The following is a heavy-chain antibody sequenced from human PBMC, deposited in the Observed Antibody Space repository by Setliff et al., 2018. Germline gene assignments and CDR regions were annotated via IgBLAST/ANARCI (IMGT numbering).Heavy chain of an antibody. CDR1: GGLIYDHW. J-gene: IGHJ5*02. D-gene: IGHD3-3*01. CDR2: VYSHGDT. V-gene: IGHV4-4*07. CDR3: ARERQGGFLEWSPFDP. Sequence: SETLSLTCSVSGGLIYDHWWTWVRQTAGEGLQWIGRVYSHGDTEYNPSLKSRVTISVDTSNNQFSLHLTSVTAADTARYFCARERQGGFLEWSPFDPWGRGILVTVSS.